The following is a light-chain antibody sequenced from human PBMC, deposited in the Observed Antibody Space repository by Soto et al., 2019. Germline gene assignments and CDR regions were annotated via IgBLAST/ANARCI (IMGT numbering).Light chain of an antibody. CDR1: NSDIGSNS. CDR3: AAWDGSHWV. V-gene: IGLV1-47*02. CDR2: SDY. Sequence: QSVLTQPPSASGTPGQRVNISCSGSNSDIGSNSVYWYQKLPGMAPKLLIFSDYKRPSGVPDRSSGSKSGTSASLAISGLRSEDEAVYSCAAWDGSHWVFGGGTKLTVL. J-gene: IGLJ3*02.